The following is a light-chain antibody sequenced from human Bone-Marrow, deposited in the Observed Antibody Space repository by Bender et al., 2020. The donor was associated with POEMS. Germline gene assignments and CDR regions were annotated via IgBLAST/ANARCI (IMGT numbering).Light chain of an antibody. Sequence: QSVLTQTPSASGTPGQRVTISCSGSSSNIGTNPVNWYQQLPGTAPKLLIYINNHRPSGVPDRFSGSKSGTSASLAISGLQSEDEADYYCAAWEDSLNGWVFGGGTKLTVL. J-gene: IGLJ3*02. CDR2: INN. CDR3: AAWEDSLNGWV. CDR1: SSNIGTNP. V-gene: IGLV1-44*01.